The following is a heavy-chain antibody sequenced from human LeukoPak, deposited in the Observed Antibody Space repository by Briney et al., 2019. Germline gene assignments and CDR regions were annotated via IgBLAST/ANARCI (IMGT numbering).Heavy chain of an antibody. Sequence: SETLSLTCAVSGGSISSSNWWSWVRQPPGKGLEWIGEIYHSGSTNYNPSLKSRVTISVDKSKNQFSLKLSSVTAADTAVYYCARGGGASIAAAGTDFDYWGQGTLVTVSS. J-gene: IGHJ4*02. V-gene: IGHV4-4*02. CDR1: GGSISSSNW. CDR3: ARGGGASIAAAGTDFDY. CDR2: IYHSGST. D-gene: IGHD6-13*01.